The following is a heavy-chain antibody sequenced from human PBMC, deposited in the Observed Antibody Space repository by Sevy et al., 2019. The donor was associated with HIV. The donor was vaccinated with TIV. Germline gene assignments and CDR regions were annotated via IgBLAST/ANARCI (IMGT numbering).Heavy chain of an antibody. V-gene: IGHV3-74*01. CDR3: ARASLVLRYFDWLPTSNWFDP. Sequence: GGSLRLSCAASGFTFSSYWMHWVRQAPGKGLVWVSRINSDGSSTSYADSVKGRFTISRDNAKNTLYLQMNNLGAEVTAVYYCARASLVLRYFDWLPTSNWFDPWGQGTLVTVSS. J-gene: IGHJ5*02. CDR2: INSDGSST. D-gene: IGHD3-9*01. CDR1: GFTFSSYW.